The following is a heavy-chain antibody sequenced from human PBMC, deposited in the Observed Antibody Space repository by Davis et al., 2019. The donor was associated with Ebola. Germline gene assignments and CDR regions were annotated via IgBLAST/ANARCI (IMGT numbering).Heavy chain of an antibody. Sequence: ASVKVSCKASGYTFTSYAMHWVRQAPGQRLEWMGWINAGNGNTKYSQKFQGRVTITRDTSASTAYMELSSLRSEDTAVYYCASYYVQRVTTVSGYFDYWGQGTLVTVSS. CDR1: GYTFTSYA. J-gene: IGHJ4*02. V-gene: IGHV1-3*01. D-gene: IGHD3-10*02. CDR2: INAGNGNT. CDR3: ASYYVQRVTTVSGYFDY.